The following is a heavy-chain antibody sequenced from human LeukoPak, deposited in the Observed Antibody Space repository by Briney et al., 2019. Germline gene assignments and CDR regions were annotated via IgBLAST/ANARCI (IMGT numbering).Heavy chain of an antibody. CDR3: AKGGEQKTFRCGMDS. V-gene: IGHV3-30*18. J-gene: IGHJ4*02. CDR2: MSNDGGIK. D-gene: IGHD1/OR15-1a*01. Sequence: GGSLRLSCAASGFTFSDYYMHWVRQAPGKGLEWVALMSNDGGIKYYASSVRGRFTISRDNPENTLYLQMNSLRVDDTAVNYCAKGGEQKTFRCGMDSWGQGTPVTVSS. CDR1: GFTFSDYY.